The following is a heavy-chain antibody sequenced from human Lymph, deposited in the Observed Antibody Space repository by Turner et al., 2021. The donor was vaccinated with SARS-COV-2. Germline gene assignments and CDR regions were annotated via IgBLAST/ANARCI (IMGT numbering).Heavy chain of an antibody. CDR1: GFTFSSYA. J-gene: IGHJ4*02. V-gene: IGHV3-30-3*01. Sequence: QVQLVESGGGVVQAGRSLRPSCAASGFTFSSYAMYWVRQAPGKGLEWVAVISYDGSNKYYADSVKGRFTISRDNSKNTLYLQMNSLRAEDTAVYYGARPKSGSYFSPFDYWGQGTLVTVSS. CDR2: ISYDGSNK. CDR3: ARPKSGSYFSPFDY. D-gene: IGHD1-26*01.